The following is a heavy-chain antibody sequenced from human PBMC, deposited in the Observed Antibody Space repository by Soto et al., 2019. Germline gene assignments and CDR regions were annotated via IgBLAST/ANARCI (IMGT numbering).Heavy chain of an antibody. V-gene: IGHV5-51*01. D-gene: IGHD3-10*01. CDR1: GYTFTTYW. CDR3: ARLGQFVYYYYGMAG. CDR2: IYPGDSAT. J-gene: IGHJ6*02. Sequence: GESLKISCKGSGYTFTTYWIAWVRQMPGKGLEWMGIIYPGDSATRYSPSFQGQVTISADNSISTAYLQWSSLKASDTAMYYCARLGQFVYYYYGMAGSGQGNTVPVSS.